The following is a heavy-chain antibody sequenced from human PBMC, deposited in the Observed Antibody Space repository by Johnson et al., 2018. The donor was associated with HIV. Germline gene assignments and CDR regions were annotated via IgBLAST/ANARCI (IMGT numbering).Heavy chain of an antibody. J-gene: IGHJ3*01. D-gene: IGHD5-18*01. CDR3: AKVGGYSYGES. CDR2: IRYDGSNT. Sequence: QVQLVESGGGVVQPGGSLRLSCAASQFAFNRFGMHWVRQAPGKGLEWVAFIRYDGSNTYYADSVKGRFTISRDNSKNTLYLQMNSLRAEDTAGYYCAKVGGYSYGESWGQGTMVTVSS. V-gene: IGHV3-30*02. CDR1: QFAFNRFG.